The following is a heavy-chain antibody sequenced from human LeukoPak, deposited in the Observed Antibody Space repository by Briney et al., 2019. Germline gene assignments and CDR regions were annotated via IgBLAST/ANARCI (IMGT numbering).Heavy chain of an antibody. CDR2: INHSGRT. Sequence: SETLSLTCAVYGGSFSGYYWSWIRQPPGKGLEWIGEINHSGRTNYNPSLKSRVTISVDTSKNQFSLKLSSMTAADTAVYYCASSPGSGYGGFLIAWGKGTTVTVSS. V-gene: IGHV4-34*01. CDR1: GGSFSGYY. D-gene: IGHD5-12*01. J-gene: IGHJ6*04. CDR3: ASSPGSGYGGFLIA.